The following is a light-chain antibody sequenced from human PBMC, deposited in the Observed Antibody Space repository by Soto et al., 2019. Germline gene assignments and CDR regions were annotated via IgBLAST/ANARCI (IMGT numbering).Light chain of an antibody. CDR1: SSDVGGYNY. J-gene: IGLJ1*01. Sequence: QSASVSGSPGQSITISCTGTSSDVGGYNYVSWYQQHPGKAPKLMIYDVSNRPSGVSNRFSGSKSGNMASLTISGLQAEDEADYYCSSYTSSSTLYVFGTGTKVTVL. CDR3: SSYTSSSTLYV. CDR2: DVS. V-gene: IGLV2-14*01.